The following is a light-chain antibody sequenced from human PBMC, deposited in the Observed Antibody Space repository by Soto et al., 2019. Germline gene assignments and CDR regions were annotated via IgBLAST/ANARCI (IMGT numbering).Light chain of an antibody. V-gene: IGKV1-39*01. Sequence: DIQMTQSPSSLSASVGDRVTITCRASQSISSYLNWYQQKPGKAPKLLIYAASSLQSGVPSRFSGSGSGTDFTLTISSLQPADFATYYCQQSYSTPFTFGPETKVDIK. CDR3: QQSYSTPFT. CDR2: AAS. J-gene: IGKJ3*01. CDR1: QSISSY.